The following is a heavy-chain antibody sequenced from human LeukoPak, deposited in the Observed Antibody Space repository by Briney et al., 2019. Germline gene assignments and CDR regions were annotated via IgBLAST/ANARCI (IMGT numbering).Heavy chain of an antibody. CDR2: IYYSGST. CDR1: GGSISSYY. CDR3: AREGCSSTSCYNHYYYYMDV. Sequence: PSETLSLTCTVSGGSISSYYWSWIRQPPGKGLEWIGYIYYSGSTNYNPSLKSRVTISVDPSKNQFSLKLSSVTAADTAVYYCAREGCSSTSCYNHYYYYMDVWGKGTTVTVSS. V-gene: IGHV4-59*01. J-gene: IGHJ6*03. D-gene: IGHD2-2*02.